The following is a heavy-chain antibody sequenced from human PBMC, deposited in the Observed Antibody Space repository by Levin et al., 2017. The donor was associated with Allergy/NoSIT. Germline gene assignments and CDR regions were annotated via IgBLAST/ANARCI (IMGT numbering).Heavy chain of an antibody. J-gene: IGHJ4*02. CDR3: ARGRGGYYDSSGRFDY. CDR2: IYYSGST. D-gene: IGHD3-22*01. CDR1: GGSVSSGSYY. Sequence: SETLSLTCTVSGGSVSSGSYYWSWIRQPPGKGLEWIGYIYYSGSTNYNPSLKSRVTISVDTSKNQFSLKLSSVTAADTAVYYCARGRGGYYDSSGRFDYWGQGTLVTVSS. V-gene: IGHV4-61*01.